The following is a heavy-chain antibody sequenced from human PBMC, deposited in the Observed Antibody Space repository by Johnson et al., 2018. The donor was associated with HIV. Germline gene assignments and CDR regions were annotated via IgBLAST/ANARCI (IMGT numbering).Heavy chain of an antibody. V-gene: IGHV3-9*01. D-gene: IGHD6-19*01. CDR1: GFTFDDYA. CDR2: ISWNGGNT. CDR3: AREPVAGPGRNAFDI. Sequence: QLVESGGGLVQPGRSLRLSCAASGFTFDDYAMHWVRQAPGKGLEWVSGISWNGGNTDYADSVKGRFTISRDNAKNSLYLQMNSLRAEDTALYFCAREPVAGPGRNAFDIWGQGTMVTVSS. J-gene: IGHJ3*02.